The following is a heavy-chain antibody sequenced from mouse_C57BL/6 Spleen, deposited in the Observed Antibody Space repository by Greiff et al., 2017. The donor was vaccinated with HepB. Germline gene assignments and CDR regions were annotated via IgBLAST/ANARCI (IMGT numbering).Heavy chain of an antibody. CDR1: GYAFSSYW. CDR3: ARKFPGTHYFDY. J-gene: IGHJ2*01. CDR2: IYPGDGDT. Sequence: QVHVKQSGAELVKPGASVKISCKASGYAFSSYWMNWVKQRPGKGLEWIGQIYPGDGDTNYNGKFKGKATLTADKSSSTAYMQLSSLTSEDSAVYFCARKFPGTHYFDYWGQGTTLTVSS. D-gene: IGHD4-1*01. V-gene: IGHV1-80*01.